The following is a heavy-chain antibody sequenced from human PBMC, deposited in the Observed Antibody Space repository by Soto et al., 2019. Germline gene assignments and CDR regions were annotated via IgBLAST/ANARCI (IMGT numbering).Heavy chain of an antibody. V-gene: IGHV1-69*06. CDR3: ARYTAMDPSYYYGMDV. CDR1: GGTFSSYA. CDR2: IIPIFGTA. Sequence: SVKVSCKASGGTFSSYAISWVRQAPGQGLEWMGGIIPIFGTANYAQKFQGRVTITADKSTSTAYMELSSLRSEDTAVYYCARYTAMDPSYYYGMDVWGQVTTVTVSS. J-gene: IGHJ6*02. D-gene: IGHD5-18*01.